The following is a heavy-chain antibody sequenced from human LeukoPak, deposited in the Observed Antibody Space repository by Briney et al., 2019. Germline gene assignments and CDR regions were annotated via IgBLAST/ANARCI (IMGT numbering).Heavy chain of an antibody. CDR2: IDYSGST. V-gene: IGHV4-59*01. Sequence: PSETLSLTCTVSGSSISSYYWSWIRQPPGKGLEWIGYIDYSGSTNYNPSLKSRVTISLDRSKIQFSVKLSSVTTADTAVYYCARGRRSSGRHDAFDIWGQGTMVTVPS. CDR3: ARGRRSSGRHDAFDI. J-gene: IGHJ3*02. CDR1: GSSISSYY. D-gene: IGHD1-26*01.